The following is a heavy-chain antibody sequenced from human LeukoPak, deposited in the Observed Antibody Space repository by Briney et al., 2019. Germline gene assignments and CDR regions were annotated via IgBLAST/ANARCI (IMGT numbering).Heavy chain of an antibody. J-gene: IGHJ4*02. V-gene: IGHV3-23*01. CDR2: LSGSGYNT. Sequence: PGGSLRLSCAVSGFTFSSHALRWVRQAPGKALEWVSSLSGSGYNTYYADSVKGRFTISRDNSKNTVYLQMNSLRAEDTAVYYCAKDPYGTRYFDYWGQGTLVTVSS. CDR1: GFTFSSHA. CDR3: AKDPYGTRYFDY. D-gene: IGHD2-2*01.